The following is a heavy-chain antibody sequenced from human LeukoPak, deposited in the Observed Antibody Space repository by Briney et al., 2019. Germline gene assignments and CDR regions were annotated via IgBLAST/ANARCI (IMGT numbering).Heavy chain of an antibody. Sequence: SETLSLTCAVYGGSFSGYYWSWIRQPPGKGLEWIGEINHSGSTNYNPSLKSRVTISVDTSKNQFSLKLSSVTAADTAVYYCARHTGVGGSYCIDYWGQGTLVTVSS. V-gene: IGHV4-34*01. J-gene: IGHJ4*02. CDR1: GGSFSGYY. D-gene: IGHD1-26*01. CDR2: INHSGST. CDR3: ARHTGVGGSYCIDY.